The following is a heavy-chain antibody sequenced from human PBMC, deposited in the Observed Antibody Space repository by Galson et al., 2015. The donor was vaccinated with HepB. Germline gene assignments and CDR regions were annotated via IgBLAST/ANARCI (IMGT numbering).Heavy chain of an antibody. CDR1: GFIFGDYA. Sequence: SLRLSCAASGFIFGDYAINWFRLAPGKGLEWVGFIRSKAYGETTEYAASVKGRFTISRDDSKSIAHLQMNSLKTEDTAMYYCTRDQVSYYDSSGYFDYWGQGALVTVSS. V-gene: IGHV3-49*03. CDR3: TRDQVSYYDSSGYFDY. J-gene: IGHJ4*01. CDR2: IRSKAYGETT. D-gene: IGHD3-22*01.